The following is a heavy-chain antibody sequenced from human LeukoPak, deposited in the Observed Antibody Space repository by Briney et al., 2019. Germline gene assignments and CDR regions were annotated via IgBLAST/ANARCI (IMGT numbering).Heavy chain of an antibody. D-gene: IGHD1-7*01. CDR3: ARGLNWNYDLGWVAP. CDR1: GYSFSSCS. CDR2: ISGYNGNT. V-gene: IGHV1-18*01. J-gene: IGHJ5*02. Sequence: ASVKVSCKASGYSFSSCSISWARQAPGQGLEWMGWISGYNGNTNYAQKFQGRVTLTTDTSTSTAYMELRSLRSDDTAIYYCARGLNWNYDLGWVAPWGQGTLVAVSS.